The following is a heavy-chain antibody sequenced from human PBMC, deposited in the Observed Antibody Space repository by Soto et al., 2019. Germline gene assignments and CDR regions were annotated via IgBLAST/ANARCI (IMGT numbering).Heavy chain of an antibody. CDR3: AKEGYSSSWYFVN. D-gene: IGHD6-13*01. V-gene: IGHV3-30-3*01. CDR1: GFTFSSYA. J-gene: IGHJ4*02. Sequence: GGSLRLSCAASGFTFSSYAMHWVRQAPGKGLEWVAVISYDGSNKYYADSVKGRFTISRDNSKNTLYLQMNSLRAEDTAVYYCAKEGYSSSWYFVNWGQGTLVTVSS. CDR2: ISYDGSNK.